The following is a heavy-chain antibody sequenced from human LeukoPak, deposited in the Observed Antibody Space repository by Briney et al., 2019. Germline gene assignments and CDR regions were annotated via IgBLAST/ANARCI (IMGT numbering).Heavy chain of an antibody. V-gene: IGHV4-59*01. CDR1: GGSISSYY. CDR3: ARLYDSSGYTNWLDP. Sequence: SETLSLTCTVSGGSISSYYWSWIRQPPGKGLEWIGYIYYSGSSKYNPSLKSRVTISVDTSKNQFSLKLSSVTAADTAVYYCARLYDSSGYTNWLDPWGQGTLVTVSS. J-gene: IGHJ5*02. CDR2: IYYSGSS. D-gene: IGHD3-22*01.